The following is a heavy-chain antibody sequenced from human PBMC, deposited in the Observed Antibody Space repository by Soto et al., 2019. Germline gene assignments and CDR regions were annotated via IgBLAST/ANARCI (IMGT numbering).Heavy chain of an antibody. V-gene: IGHV1-8*01. CDR1: GYTFTTYD. J-gene: IGHJ4*02. CDR2: MNPNSGNT. Sequence: QVQLVQSGAEVKKPGASVKVSCKASGYTFTTYDIYWVRQATGQGLEWMGWMNPNSGNTGYAQKFQGRXXMXGXXSISAAYMELSSLRCDDTAVYCCARRTTAWPAAAYWGQGTLGTVSS. CDR3: ARRTTAWPAAAY. D-gene: IGHD2-21*02.